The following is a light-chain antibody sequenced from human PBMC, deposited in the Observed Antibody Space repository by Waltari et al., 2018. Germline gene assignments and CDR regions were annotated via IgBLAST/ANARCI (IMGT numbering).Light chain of an antibody. CDR3: CSFTSTSSWV. Sequence: HSALPQPASVSGSPGQSITISCTGTSIDIGAYNYVSWDQQHPGKAPKLIIFDVNTRPSGVSSRFSGSKSGNTASLTISGLQAEDEADFYCCSFTSTSSWVFSGGTKLTVL. J-gene: IGLJ3*02. V-gene: IGLV2-14*03. CDR2: DVN. CDR1: SIDIGAYNY.